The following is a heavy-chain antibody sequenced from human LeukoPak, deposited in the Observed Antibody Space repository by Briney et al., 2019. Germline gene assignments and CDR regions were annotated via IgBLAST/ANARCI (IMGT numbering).Heavy chain of an antibody. V-gene: IGHV3-30*03. D-gene: IGHD6-19*01. CDR3: ARGWLPE. Sequence: GGSLRLSCAASGFTFSSYGMHWVRQAPGKGLEWVAVISYDGSNKYYADSVKGRFTISRDSSRNTMYLQMSSLRAEDTAMYYCARGWLPEWGQGTLVTVSS. CDR1: GFTFSSYG. CDR2: ISYDGSNK. J-gene: IGHJ4*02.